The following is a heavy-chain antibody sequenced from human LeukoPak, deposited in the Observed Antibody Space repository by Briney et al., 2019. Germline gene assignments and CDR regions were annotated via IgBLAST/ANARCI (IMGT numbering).Heavy chain of an antibody. CDR2: ISPYNDNT. J-gene: IGHJ5*02. V-gene: IGHV1-18*01. CDR1: GYTFTSSV. D-gene: IGHD2-2*01. CDR3: ARALGYQLLSWWFDP. Sequence: ASVKVSCKASGYTFTSSVISWVRQAPGQGLEWMGWISPYNDNTNYAQKLQGRVTMTTDTSTSTAYMELRSPRSDDTAVYYCARALGYQLLSWWFDPWGQGTLVTVSS.